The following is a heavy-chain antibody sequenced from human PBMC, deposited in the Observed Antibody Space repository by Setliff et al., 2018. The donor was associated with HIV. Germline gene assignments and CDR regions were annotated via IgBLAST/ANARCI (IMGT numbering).Heavy chain of an antibody. CDR2: ISTYSGDT. J-gene: IGHJ3*02. Sequence: ASVKVSCKASGYTFTSYGISWVRQAPGQGLEWMGWISTYSGDTNYAQKLQGRVTMTTDTSTSTAYMELRSLRSDDTAMYYCARIRAAALLNAFDIWGQGTMVTVSS. V-gene: IGHV1-18*01. CDR1: GYTFTSYG. CDR3: ARIRAAALLNAFDI. D-gene: IGHD2-15*01.